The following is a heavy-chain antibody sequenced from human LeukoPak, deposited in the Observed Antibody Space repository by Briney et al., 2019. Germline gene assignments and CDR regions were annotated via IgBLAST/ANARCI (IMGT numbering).Heavy chain of an antibody. CDR1: GYTFTGYY. CDR3: ARGSGYSYGNDY. V-gene: IGHV1-2*02. CDR2: INPNSGGT. J-gene: IGHJ4*02. D-gene: IGHD5-18*01. Sequence: ASVKVSCKASGYTFTGYYIHWVRQAPGQGLEWMGWINPNSGGTNYAQKFQGRVTMTRDTSISTAYMELSRLRSDDTAVYYCARGSGYSYGNDYWGQGTLVTVSS.